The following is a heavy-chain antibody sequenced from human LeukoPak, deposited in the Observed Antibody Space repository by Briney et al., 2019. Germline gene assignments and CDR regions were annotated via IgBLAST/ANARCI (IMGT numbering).Heavy chain of an antibody. J-gene: IGHJ4*02. CDR3: VNGFSGVVARD. CDR2: IKRGGYT. Sequence: SSETLSLTCAVYGGSFNDFYWSWIRQPPGRGLEWIGEIKRGGYTNYNPSLKSRVTISVDTSNNQFSLKLNSLTAPDTALYYCVNGFSGVVARDWGQGTLVTVSS. V-gene: IGHV4-34*01. D-gene: IGHD2-15*01. CDR1: GGSFNDFY.